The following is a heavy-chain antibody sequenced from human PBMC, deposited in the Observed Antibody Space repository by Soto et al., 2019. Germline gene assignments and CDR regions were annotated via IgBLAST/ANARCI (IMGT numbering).Heavy chain of an antibody. CDR3: ARRDPRYYYYCMDV. V-gene: IGHV4-59*08. CDR1: GGSISSYY. Sequence: SETLSLTCTVSGGSISSYYWSWIRQPPGKGLEWIGYIYYSGSTNYNPSLKSRVTISVDTSKNQFSLKLSSVTAADTAVYYCARRDPRYYYYCMDVWGKGTTVTVSS. J-gene: IGHJ6*03. CDR2: IYYSGST.